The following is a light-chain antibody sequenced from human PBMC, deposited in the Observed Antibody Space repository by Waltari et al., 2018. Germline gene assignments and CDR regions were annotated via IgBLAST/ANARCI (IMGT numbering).Light chain of an antibody. CDR2: SNN. V-gene: IGLV1-44*01. CDR3: AAWDDSLNGQV. J-gene: IGLJ1*01. Sequence: QSVLTQPPSASGTPGQRVPISCSGSSSNIGSNTVNWYQQLPGTAPKLLIYSNNQLPAGVPDRCAGAKSGTSASRAISGLQSEDEADYYCAAWDDSLNGQVFGTGTKVTVL. CDR1: SSNIGSNT.